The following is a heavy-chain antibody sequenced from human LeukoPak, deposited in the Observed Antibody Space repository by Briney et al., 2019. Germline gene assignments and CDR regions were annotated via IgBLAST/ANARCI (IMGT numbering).Heavy chain of an antibody. J-gene: IGHJ4*02. CDR2: IYPGDSDT. Sequence: GGALKIPCKGFGYSFTSYWIGWVRQMPGKGLEWMGIIYPGDSDTRYSPSFKGQVTISADKSISTAFLQWSSLKASDTAMYYCARRPLYYYDSSGFDYWGQGTLVTVSS. V-gene: IGHV5-51*01. CDR3: ARRPLYYYDSSGFDY. D-gene: IGHD3-22*01. CDR1: GYSFTSYW.